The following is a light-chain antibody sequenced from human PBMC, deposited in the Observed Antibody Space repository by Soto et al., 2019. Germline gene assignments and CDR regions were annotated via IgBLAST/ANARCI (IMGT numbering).Light chain of an antibody. Sequence: QSVLTQPPSASGTPGQRVTISCSGSSSNIGSNYAYWYQQGPGAAPKVLIYGNNQRPSGVPDRFSGSKSGTSASLAISGLRSEDEADYYCAAWDDTLSGHVVFGGGTKLTVL. CDR2: GNN. CDR3: AAWDDTLSGHVV. J-gene: IGLJ2*01. CDR1: SSNIGSNY. V-gene: IGLV1-47*01.